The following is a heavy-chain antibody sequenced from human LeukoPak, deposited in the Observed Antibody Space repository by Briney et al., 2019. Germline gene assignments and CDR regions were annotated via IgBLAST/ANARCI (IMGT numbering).Heavy chain of an antibody. Sequence: GGSLRLSCAASGFTFDDYAMPWVRQAPGKGLEWVSGISWNSGSIGYADSVKGRFTISRDNAKNSLYLQMNSLRAEDTALYYCAKDRDYYDSSGYFDYWGQGTLVTVSS. V-gene: IGHV3-9*01. J-gene: IGHJ4*02. CDR1: GFTFDDYA. CDR2: ISWNSGSI. D-gene: IGHD3-22*01. CDR3: AKDRDYYDSSGYFDY.